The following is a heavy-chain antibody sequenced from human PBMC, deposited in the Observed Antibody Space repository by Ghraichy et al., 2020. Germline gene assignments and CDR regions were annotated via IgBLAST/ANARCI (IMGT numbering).Heavy chain of an antibody. CDR3: ATQNKIYNYAMDV. V-gene: IGHV3-7*01. CDR1: GFTLSSHW. Sequence: GGSLRLSCAASGFTLSSHWMSWVRQAPGKGLEWVANIRQDGGERNYGDSAKGRFTISRDNAQNSLYLQMASLRVEDTAVYYCATQNKIYNYAMDVWGQGTTVTVSS. CDR2: IRQDGGER. D-gene: IGHD1/OR15-1a*01. J-gene: IGHJ6*02.